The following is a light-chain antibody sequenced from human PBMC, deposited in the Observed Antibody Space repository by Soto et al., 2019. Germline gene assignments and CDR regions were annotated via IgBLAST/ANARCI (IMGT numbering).Light chain of an antibody. CDR1: QSISSW. V-gene: IGKV1-5*03. Sequence: DIQMTQSPSTLSASVGDRVTITCRASQSISSWLAWYQQEPGKAPKLLIYKASSLESGVPSRFSGSGSGTEFTLTISSLQPDDSATYYCQQYDSYSTFGPGTKVDIK. J-gene: IGKJ3*01. CDR3: QQYDSYST. CDR2: KAS.